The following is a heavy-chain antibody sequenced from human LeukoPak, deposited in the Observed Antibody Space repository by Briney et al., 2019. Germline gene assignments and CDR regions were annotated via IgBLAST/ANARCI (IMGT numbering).Heavy chain of an antibody. CDR2: INTDGRST. J-gene: IGHJ5*02. Sequence: GGSLRLPCAASGFTFTNYWMHWVRQAPGKGLVWVSHINTDGRSTDYADSVKGRFTISRDNAKNSLYLQMNSLRAEDTAVYYCARSVKYDFWSGWNWFDPWGQGTLVTVSS. CDR1: GFTFTNYW. V-gene: IGHV3-74*01. D-gene: IGHD3-3*01. CDR3: ARSVKYDFWSGWNWFDP.